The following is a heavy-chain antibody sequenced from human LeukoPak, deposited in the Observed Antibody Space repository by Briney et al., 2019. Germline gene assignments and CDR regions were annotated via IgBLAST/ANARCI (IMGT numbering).Heavy chain of an antibody. CDR2: IYTSGST. CDR1: GFTVSSNY. V-gene: IGHV4-4*08. D-gene: IGHD6-13*01. CDR3: ARSRQLVPRWGTDWFDP. Sequence: GSLRLSCAASGFTVSSNYMSWVRQAPGKGLEWIGRIYTSGSTNYNPSLKSRVTISVDTSKNQFSLKLSSATAADTAVYYCARSRQLVPRWGTDWFDPWGQGTLVTVSS. J-gene: IGHJ5*02.